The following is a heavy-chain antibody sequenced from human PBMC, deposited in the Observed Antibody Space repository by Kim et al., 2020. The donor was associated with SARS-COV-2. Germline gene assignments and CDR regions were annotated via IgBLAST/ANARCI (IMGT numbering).Heavy chain of an antibody. J-gene: IGHJ4*02. D-gene: IGHD3-10*01. CDR3: TRDRITMVRGVTLYFDY. V-gene: IGHV3-49*02. Sequence: VKARFTISRDDSKSIAYLQMNSMRTEDTAVYYCTRDRITMVRGVTLYFDYWGQGTLVTVSS.